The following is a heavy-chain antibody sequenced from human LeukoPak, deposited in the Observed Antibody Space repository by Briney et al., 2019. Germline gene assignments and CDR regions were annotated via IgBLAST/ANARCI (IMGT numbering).Heavy chain of an antibody. Sequence: GGSLRLSCAASGFTFCSYAMHWVRQAPGKGLEWVAVISYDGSNKYYADSVKGRFTISRDNSKNTLYLQMNSLRAEDTAVYYCARGFRYFDLWGRGTLVTVSS. CDR2: ISYDGSNK. V-gene: IGHV3-30-3*01. J-gene: IGHJ2*01. CDR1: GFTFCSYA. CDR3: ARGFRYFDL.